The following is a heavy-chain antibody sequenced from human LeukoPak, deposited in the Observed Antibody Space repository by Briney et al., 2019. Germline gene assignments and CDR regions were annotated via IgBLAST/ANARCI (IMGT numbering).Heavy chain of an antibody. CDR3: ARQGESHYDFDY. D-gene: IGHD3-3*01. J-gene: IGHJ4*02. Sequence: SETLSLTCTVSGDSISSSSYYWGWIRQPPGKGLEWIGSIYYSGSTYYNPSLKSRVTISVDTSKNQFSLKLSSVTAADTAVYYCARQGESHYDFDYWGQGTLVTVSS. CDR2: IYYSGST. V-gene: IGHV4-39*01. CDR1: GDSISSSSYY.